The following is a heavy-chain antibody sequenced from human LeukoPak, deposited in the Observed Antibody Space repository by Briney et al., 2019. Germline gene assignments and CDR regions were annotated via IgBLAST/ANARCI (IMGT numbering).Heavy chain of an antibody. CDR3: AREVVVVAGYPYYYYYYYMDV. CDR1: GVSISSGSYY. Sequence: SQTLSLTCTVSGVSISSGSYYWSWIRQPAGKGLEGIGRIYTSGSTNYNPSLKSRVTISVDTAKNQFSLKLSSVTAADTAVYYCAREVVVVAGYPYYYYYYYMDVWGKGTTVTIS. J-gene: IGHJ6*03. CDR2: IYTSGST. D-gene: IGHD2-15*01. V-gene: IGHV4-61*02.